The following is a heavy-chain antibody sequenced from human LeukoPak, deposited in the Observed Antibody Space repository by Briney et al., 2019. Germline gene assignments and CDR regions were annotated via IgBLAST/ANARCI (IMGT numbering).Heavy chain of an antibody. D-gene: IGHD6-19*01. J-gene: IGHJ4*02. CDR3: ARDEAVAGIYY. CDR1: GFTVSSSY. Sequence: GGSLRLSCAASGFTVSSSYMSWVRQAPGKGLEWVSVIYSGGNTYYADSVKGRFTISRDNSKNTLYLQMNSLRAEDTAVYYCARDEAVAGIYYWGQGTLVTVSS. V-gene: IGHV3-53*01. CDR2: IYSGGNT.